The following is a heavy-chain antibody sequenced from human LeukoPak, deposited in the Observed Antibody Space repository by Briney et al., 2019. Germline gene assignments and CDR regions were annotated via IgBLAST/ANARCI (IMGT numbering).Heavy chain of an antibody. V-gene: IGHV4-34*01. CDR3: AARSGTRRNFYGMDV. CDR2: MNYGGGT. Sequence: SETLSLTCDVQNGSFSEYYWNWIRQSPGKGLEWIGEMNYGGGTNYNPSLKSRITISIDMSKNYFSLELQSVTAADTAVYFCAARSGTRRNFYGMDVWAQGTTVIVSS. D-gene: IGHD1/OR15-1a*01. J-gene: IGHJ6*02. CDR1: NGSFSEYY.